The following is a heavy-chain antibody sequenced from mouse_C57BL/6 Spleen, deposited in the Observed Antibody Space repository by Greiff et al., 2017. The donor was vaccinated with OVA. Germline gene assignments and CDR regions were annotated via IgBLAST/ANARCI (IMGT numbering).Heavy chain of an antibody. J-gene: IGHJ4*01. CDR1: GFTFTDYY. V-gene: IGHV7-3*01. D-gene: IGHD2-2*01. CDR2: IRNKANGYTT. Sequence: DVQLVESGGGLVQPGGSLSLSCAASGFTFTDYYMSWVRQPPGKALEWLGFIRNKANGYTTEYSASVKGRFTISRDNSQSILYLQMNALRAEDSATYYCARYKGGYYYAMDYWGQGTSVTVSS. CDR3: ARYKGGYYYAMDY.